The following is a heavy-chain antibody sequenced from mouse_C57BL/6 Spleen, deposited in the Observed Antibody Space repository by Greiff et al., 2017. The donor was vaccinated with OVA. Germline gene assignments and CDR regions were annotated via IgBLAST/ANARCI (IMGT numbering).Heavy chain of an antibody. J-gene: IGHJ2*01. V-gene: IGHV5-17*01. CDR2: ISSGSSSI. D-gene: IGHD1-1*01. Sequence: EVKVEESGGGLVKPGGSLKLSCAASGFTFSDYGMHWVRQAPEKGLEWVAYISSGSSSIYYADTVKGRFTISRDNAENTLFLQLTSLRSEDTAMYYCAKITTVLGDYWGQGTTLTVSS. CDR1: GFTFSDYG. CDR3: AKITTVLGDY.